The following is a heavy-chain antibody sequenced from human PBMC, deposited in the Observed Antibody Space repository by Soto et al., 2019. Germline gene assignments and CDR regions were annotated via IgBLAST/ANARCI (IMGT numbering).Heavy chain of an antibody. CDR3: ASPKIAFYNWFDP. Sequence: SETLSLTCTVSGGSLSSYYWNWTRQPPGRGLEWIGYIYYSGSTIYNPSLKSRVTISVDTSKNQFSLKLSSVTAADTAVYYCASPKIAFYNWFDPWGQGTLVTVS. J-gene: IGHJ5*02. V-gene: IGHV4-59*08. CDR2: IYYSGST. D-gene: IGHD3-3*02. CDR1: GGSLSSYY.